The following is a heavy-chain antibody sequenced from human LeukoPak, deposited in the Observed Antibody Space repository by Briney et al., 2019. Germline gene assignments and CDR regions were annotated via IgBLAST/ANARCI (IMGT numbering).Heavy chain of an antibody. CDR3: TRDQLGTMVRGVDY. CDR2: IYIDGDRK. V-gene: IGHV3-74*01. Sequence: PGGSLRLSCAASGFTFSNYWMHWVRQVPGEGLVSVSRIYIDGDRKTYADSVKGRFTISRDNAKNTLYLQMNRLGVEDTAVYYCTRDQLGTMVRGVDYWGQGTLVTVSS. CDR1: GFTFSNYW. D-gene: IGHD3-10*01. J-gene: IGHJ4*02.